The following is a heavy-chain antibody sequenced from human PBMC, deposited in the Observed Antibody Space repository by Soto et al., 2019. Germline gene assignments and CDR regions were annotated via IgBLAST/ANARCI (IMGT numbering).Heavy chain of an antibody. D-gene: IGHD2-2*01. CDR3: ARHPLVVPAATGFDY. Sequence: PGESLKISCKGSGYSFTSYWIGWVRQMPGKGLEWMGIIYPGDSDTRYSPSFQGQVTISADKSISTAYLQWSSLKASDTAMYYCARHPLVVPAATGFDYWGQGTLVTVS. CDR1: GYSFTSYW. J-gene: IGHJ4*02. V-gene: IGHV5-51*01. CDR2: IYPGDSDT.